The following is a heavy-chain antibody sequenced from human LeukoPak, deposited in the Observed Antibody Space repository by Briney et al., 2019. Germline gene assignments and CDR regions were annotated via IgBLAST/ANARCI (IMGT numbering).Heavy chain of an antibody. CDR3: AQSKSYYGSSGYDFDS. Sequence: SGPTLVNPTQNLTLTCTFSGFSLSTSGVGVDWIRQPPGKALEWLAVIYWDDDKRYSPSLKSRLTITGDTSNNQVVLTMTNMDPVDTATYYCAQSKSYYGSSGYDFDSWGQGTLVTVSS. J-gene: IGHJ4*02. CDR2: IYWDDDK. D-gene: IGHD3-22*01. V-gene: IGHV2-5*02. CDR1: GFSLSTSGVG.